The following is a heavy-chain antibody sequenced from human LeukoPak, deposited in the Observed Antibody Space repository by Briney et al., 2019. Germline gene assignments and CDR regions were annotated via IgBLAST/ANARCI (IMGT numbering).Heavy chain of an antibody. D-gene: IGHD4/OR15-4a*01. J-gene: IGHJ4*02. CDR2: IKPDSGAT. CDR1: GYTFTVHY. Sequence: ASVKVSCKASGYTFTVHYLHWLRQAPGQGLEWMGWIKPDSGATNFAQNFQGRVTMTSDTSINTAYMELSSLTSDDTVMYYCARDHDYGPDYWGQGTLVTVSA. CDR3: ARDHDYGPDY. V-gene: IGHV1-2*02.